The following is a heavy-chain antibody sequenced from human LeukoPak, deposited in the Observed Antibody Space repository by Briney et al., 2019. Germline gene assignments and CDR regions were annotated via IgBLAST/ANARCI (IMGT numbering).Heavy chain of an antibody. J-gene: IGHJ5*02. Sequence: SETLSLTCTVSGGSISSSSYYWGWIRQPPGKGLEWIGSIYYSGSTYYNPSLKSRVTISVDTSKNQFSLKLSSATAADTAVYYCARERGSTDNWFDPWGQGTLVTVSS. V-gene: IGHV4-39*07. CDR1: GGSISSSSYY. CDR3: ARERGSTDNWFDP. D-gene: IGHD1-26*01. CDR2: IYYSGST.